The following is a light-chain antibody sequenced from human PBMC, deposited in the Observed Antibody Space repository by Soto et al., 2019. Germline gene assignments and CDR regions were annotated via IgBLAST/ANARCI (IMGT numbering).Light chain of an antibody. CDR1: SPNIGAGQD. Sequence: QSVLTQPPSVSGAPGQRVTISCTGTSPNIGAGQDVHWYRQLPGAAPKFLISDSNNRASGVPDRFSVSKSGASASLAITGLRAEDEGDYFCQSYGTSLSGLYVFGTGTKVT. CDR3: QSYGTSLSGLYV. V-gene: IGLV1-40*01. J-gene: IGLJ1*01. CDR2: DSN.